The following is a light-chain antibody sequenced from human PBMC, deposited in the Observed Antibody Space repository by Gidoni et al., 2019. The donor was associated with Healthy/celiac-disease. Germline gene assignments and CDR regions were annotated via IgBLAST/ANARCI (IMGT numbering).Light chain of an antibody. CDR2: AAS. J-gene: IGKJ5*01. V-gene: IGKV1-39*01. CDR3: QQSYSTQVP. CDR1: QSISTY. Sequence: DIQMTQSPSSLSASVGDRVTITCRASQSISTYLNWYQQKPGKAPKLLIYAASSLQSGVQSRFSGSGSGTDFNFTISSLQPEDFATYYCQQSYSTQVPFXQXTRLEI.